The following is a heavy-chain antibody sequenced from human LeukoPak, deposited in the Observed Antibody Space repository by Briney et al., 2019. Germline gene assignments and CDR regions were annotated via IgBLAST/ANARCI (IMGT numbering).Heavy chain of an antibody. CDR1: GYTFTGYY. Sequence: GASVKVSCKASGYTFTGYYMHWVRQAPGQGLEWMGWINPNSGGTNYAQKFQGRVTMTRDTSISTAYMELSRLRSDDTAVYYCARRVASIAAAGDDFDYWGQGTLVTVSS. J-gene: IGHJ4*02. D-gene: IGHD6-13*01. CDR3: ARRVASIAAAGDDFDY. V-gene: IGHV1-2*02. CDR2: INPNSGGT.